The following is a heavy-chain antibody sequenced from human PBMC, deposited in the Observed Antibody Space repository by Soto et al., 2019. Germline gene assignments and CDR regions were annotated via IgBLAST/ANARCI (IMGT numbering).Heavy chain of an antibody. V-gene: IGHV4-30-4*08. CDR3: ARSRGGDTAMPPDP. J-gene: IGHJ5*02. CDR1: GGSISSGDYY. CDR2: IYYSGST. Sequence: SETLSITCTVSGGSISSGDYYWSWIRQPPGKGLEWIGYIYYSGSTYYNPSLKSRVTISVDTSKNQFSLKLSSVTAADTAVHYCARSRGGDTAMPPDPWGQGTLVTVSS. D-gene: IGHD5-18*01.